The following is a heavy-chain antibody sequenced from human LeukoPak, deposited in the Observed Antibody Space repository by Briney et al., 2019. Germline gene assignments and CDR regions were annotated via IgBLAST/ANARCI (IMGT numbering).Heavy chain of an antibody. CDR2: ITNEGSNK. Sequence: GGSLRLSCTASGFTFSTYGMHWVRQAPSKGLEWVAFITNEGSNKYYTDSVKGRFTISRDNSKNTLYLQMNSLRAEDTAVYYCAKELFQWANADYWGQGTLVTVSS. J-gene: IGHJ4*02. V-gene: IGHV3-30*02. D-gene: IGHD1-26*01. CDR3: AKELFQWANADY. CDR1: GFTFSTYG.